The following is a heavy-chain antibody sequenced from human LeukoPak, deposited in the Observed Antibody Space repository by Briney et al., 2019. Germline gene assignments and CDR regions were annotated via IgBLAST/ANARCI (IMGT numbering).Heavy chain of an antibody. J-gene: IGHJ4*02. D-gene: IGHD1-26*01. CDR3: ARALVVGATTLPFDY. CDR2: IYYSGST. Sequence: SEALSLTCTVSGGSISSSSYYWGWIRQPPGKGLEWIGSIYYSGSTYYNPSLKSRVTISVDTSKNQFSLKLSSVTPEDTAVYYCARALVVGATTLPFDYWGQGTLVTVSS. CDR1: GGSISSSSYY. V-gene: IGHV4-39*01.